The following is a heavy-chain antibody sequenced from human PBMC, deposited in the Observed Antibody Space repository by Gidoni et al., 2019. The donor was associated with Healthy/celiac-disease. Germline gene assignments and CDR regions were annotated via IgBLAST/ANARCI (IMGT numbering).Heavy chain of an antibody. Sequence: EVQLLESGGGWVQLGGSLRLCCAASGFTFSSYAMSWVRQAPGKGLECVSAISGSGGSTYYADAVKCRFTISRDNSKNTLYLQMNCLRAEDTAVYYCAPNGDTGYWGQGTLVTVSS. CDR3: APNGDTGY. V-gene: IGHV3-23*01. J-gene: IGHJ4*02. CDR2: ISGSGGST. D-gene: IGHD3-10*01. CDR1: GFTFSSYA.